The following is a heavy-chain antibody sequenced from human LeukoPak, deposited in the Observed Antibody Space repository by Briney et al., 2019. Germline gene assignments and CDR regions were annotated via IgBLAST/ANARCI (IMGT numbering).Heavy chain of an antibody. CDR1: GYTFTGYY. J-gene: IGHJ6*03. D-gene: IGHD3-10*01. CDR3: ARVGTPLWFGELPRTYYYYYMDV. V-gene: IGHV1-2*02. CDR2: INPNSGGT. Sequence: ASVKVSCKASGYTFTGYYMHWVRQAPGQGLEWMGWINPNSGGTNYAQKFQGRVTMTRDTSISTAYMELSRLRSDDTAVYYCARVGTPLWFGELPRTYYYYYMDVWGKGTTVTVSS.